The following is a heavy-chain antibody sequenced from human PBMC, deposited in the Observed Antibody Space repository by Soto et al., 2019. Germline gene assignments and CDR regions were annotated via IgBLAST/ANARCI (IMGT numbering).Heavy chain of an antibody. V-gene: IGHV3-23*01. Sequence: GGSLRLSCAASGFTFSSYAMSWVRQAPGKGLEWVSAISGSGGSTYYADSVKGRFTISRDNSKNTLYLQMNSLRAEDTAVYYCAKVHESASSGWYVDYWGQGTLVTVSS. CDR2: ISGSGGST. CDR3: AKVHESASSGWYVDY. CDR1: GFTFSSYA. J-gene: IGHJ4*02. D-gene: IGHD6-19*01.